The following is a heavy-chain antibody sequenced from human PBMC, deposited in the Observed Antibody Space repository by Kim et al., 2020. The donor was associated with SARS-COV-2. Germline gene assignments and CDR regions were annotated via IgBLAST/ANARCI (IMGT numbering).Heavy chain of an antibody. V-gene: IGHV3-23*01. D-gene: IGHD3-22*01. J-gene: IGHJ3*02. Sequence: VKCRSTISRDNSKNTLYLQMNSLRAEDTAVYYCAKFGTYDRSVHDAFDIWGQGTMVTFSS. CDR3: AKFGTYDRSVHDAFDI.